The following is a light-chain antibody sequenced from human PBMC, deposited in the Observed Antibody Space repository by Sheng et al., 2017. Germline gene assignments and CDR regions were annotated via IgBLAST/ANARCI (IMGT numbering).Light chain of an antibody. J-gene: IGKJ1*01. CDR1: QSVSTK. V-gene: IGKV3-15*01. CDR2: DAS. CDR3: LQYNNWPWT. Sequence: EIVMTQSPATLSVSPGERATLSCRASQSVSTKLAWYQQKPGQGPRLIMYDASTRATVIPVRFSGSGSGTEFTLIISSLQSEDFAVYYCLQYNNWPWTFGQGTKVEIK.